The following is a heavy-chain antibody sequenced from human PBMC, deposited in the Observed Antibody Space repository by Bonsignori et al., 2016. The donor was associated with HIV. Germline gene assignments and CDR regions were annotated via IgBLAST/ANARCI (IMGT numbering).Heavy chain of an antibody. D-gene: IGHD7-27*01. V-gene: IGHV1-46*01. Sequence: WVRQAPGQGLEWMGIINPSGSSTSYAQKFQGRVTMTRDTSTSTVYMELSSLRSEDTAVYYCARGPELGYFDYWGQGTLVTVSS. CDR2: INPSGSST. CDR3: ARGPELGYFDY. J-gene: IGHJ4*02.